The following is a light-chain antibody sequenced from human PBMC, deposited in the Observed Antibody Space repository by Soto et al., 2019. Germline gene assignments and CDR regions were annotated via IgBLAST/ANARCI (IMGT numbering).Light chain of an antibody. Sequence: EIALTQSPGTLSLSPGERATLSCRASQSVSSSYLAWYQQKPGQAPRLLIYGASSRATGIPDRFSGSGSGTDFTLTISRLEPEDFAVYYCQQYGGSRWTFGQGTKVGIK. V-gene: IGKV3-20*01. J-gene: IGKJ1*01. CDR3: QQYGGSRWT. CDR1: QSVSSSY. CDR2: GAS.